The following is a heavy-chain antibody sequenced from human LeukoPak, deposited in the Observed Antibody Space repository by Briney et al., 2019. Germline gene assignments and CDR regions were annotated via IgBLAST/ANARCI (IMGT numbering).Heavy chain of an antibody. CDR1: GFIFSYYG. CDR3: ARDPLGVLSYFDY. J-gene: IGHJ4*02. Sequence: GGSLRLSCAASGFIFSYYGMHWARQAPGKGLEWVAVIWYDGSNRYYADSLKGRFTISRDNSKNTLYLQMNSLTADDTAVYYCARDPLGVLSYFDYWGQGTLVAVSS. V-gene: IGHV3-33*01. CDR2: IWYDGSNR. D-gene: IGHD3-16*01.